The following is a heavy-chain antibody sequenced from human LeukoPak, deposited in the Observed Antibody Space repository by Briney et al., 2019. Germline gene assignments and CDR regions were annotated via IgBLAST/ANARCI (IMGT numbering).Heavy chain of an antibody. D-gene: IGHD6-13*01. CDR1: GFTFSSYG. Sequence: GRSLRLSCAASGFTFSSYGMHWVRQAPGKGLEWVAVISHDGSNKYYADSVKGRFTISRDNSKNTLYLQMNSLRAEDTAVYYCAKEGAAAAGTFDYWGQGTLVTVSS. J-gene: IGHJ4*02. V-gene: IGHV3-30*18. CDR2: ISHDGSNK. CDR3: AKEGAAAAGTFDY.